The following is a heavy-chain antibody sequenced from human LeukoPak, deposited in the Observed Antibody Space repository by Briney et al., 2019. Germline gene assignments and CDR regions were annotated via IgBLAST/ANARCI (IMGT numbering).Heavy chain of an antibody. CDR1: GFTFSSYG. CDR3: AKDRGSSSWYVDC. D-gene: IGHD6-13*01. Sequence: EGSLRLSCAASGFTFSSYGMHWVRQAPGRGLEWVAVISYDGSNKYYVDSVKGRFTISRDNSKNTLYLQMNSLRVEDTAVYYCAKDRGSSSWYVDCWGQGTLVTVSS. V-gene: IGHV3-30*18. CDR2: ISYDGSNK. J-gene: IGHJ4*02.